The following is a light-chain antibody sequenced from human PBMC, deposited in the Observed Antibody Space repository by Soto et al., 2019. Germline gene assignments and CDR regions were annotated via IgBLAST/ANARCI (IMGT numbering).Light chain of an antibody. CDR1: QSITTW. Sequence: DIEMTQSPSTVAAYAGDSVTITCRASQSITTWLAWYQQRPGKAPKLLIYDVSSLQSGVPSRFSGSGSGTEFTLTLSSLQPDDFATQYCHHYKTYFPWTFGQGTKVAIK. CDR3: HHYKTYFPWT. V-gene: IGKV1-5*01. J-gene: IGKJ1*01. CDR2: DVS.